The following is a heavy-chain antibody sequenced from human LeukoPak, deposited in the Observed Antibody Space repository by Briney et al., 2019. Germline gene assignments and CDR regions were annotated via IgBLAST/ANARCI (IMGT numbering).Heavy chain of an antibody. CDR2: IKQDGSEN. V-gene: IGHV3-7*01. D-gene: IGHD6-19*01. Sequence: PGGSLRLSFGASGFTFSRHWMTWVRQAPGKGLEWVAKIKQDGSENYYVDSVKGRFTISRDNAKNSLYLQMNSLRAEDTAVYYCARDEGYSSGWYTGDFIDYWGQGTLVTVSS. CDR3: ARDEGYSSGWYTGDFIDY. CDR1: GFTFSRHW. J-gene: IGHJ4*02.